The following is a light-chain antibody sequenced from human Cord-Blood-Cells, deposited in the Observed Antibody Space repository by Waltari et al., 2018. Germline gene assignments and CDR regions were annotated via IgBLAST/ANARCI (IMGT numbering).Light chain of an antibody. Sequence: AIRMTQSPSSFSASTGDSVTITCRSGQGISRYLAWYQQKPGKAPKLLIYAESTLQSGVPSRFSGSGSATDFTPTISCLQSEDVATYYCQQYYSYPRTFGQGTKVEIK. V-gene: IGKV1-8*01. CDR2: AES. CDR3: QQYYSYPRT. J-gene: IGKJ1*01. CDR1: QGISRY.